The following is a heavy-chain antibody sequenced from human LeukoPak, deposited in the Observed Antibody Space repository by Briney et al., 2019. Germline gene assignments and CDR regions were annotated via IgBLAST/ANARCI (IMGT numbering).Heavy chain of an antibody. Sequence: VASVKVSCKASGYTFTSYAMNWVRQAPGQGLEWMGWIKTNNGNPTYAQGFTGRFVFSLDTSVSTAYFCARGKGYTLFADGHYFDPWGQGTLVTVSS. CDR2: IKTNNGNP. CDR3: FDP. V-gene: IGHV7-4-1*01. D-gene: IGHD5-12*01. J-gene: IGHJ5*02. CDR1: GYTFTSYA.